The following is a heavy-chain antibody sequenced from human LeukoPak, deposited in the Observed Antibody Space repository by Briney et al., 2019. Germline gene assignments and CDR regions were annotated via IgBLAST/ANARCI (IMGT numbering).Heavy chain of an antibody. CDR1: GFTFSSYS. CDR2: ISSSSSYI. V-gene: IGHV3-21*01. CDR3: ARWGPRGYNTYYFDY. D-gene: IGHD5-24*01. J-gene: IGHJ4*02. Sequence: PGGSLRLSCAASGFTFSSYSMNWVRHAPGKGLEWVSSISSSSSYIYYTDSVKGRFTISRDNAKNSLYLQMNSLRAEDTAVYYCARWGPRGYNTYYFDYWGQGTLVTVSS.